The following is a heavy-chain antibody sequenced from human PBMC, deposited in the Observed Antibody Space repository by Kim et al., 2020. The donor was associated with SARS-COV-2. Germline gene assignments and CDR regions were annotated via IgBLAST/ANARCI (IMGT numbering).Heavy chain of an antibody. J-gene: IGHJ6*02. CDR3: ARDQGWLAGSYYYYGMDV. CDR1: GFTFSSYS. D-gene: IGHD6-19*01. CDR2: ISSSSSTI. Sequence: GGSLRLSCAASGFTFSSYSMNWVRQAPGKGLEWVSYISSSSSTIYYADSVKGRFTISRDNAKNSLYLQMNSLRDEDTAVYYCARDQGWLAGSYYYYGMDVWGQGTTVTVSS. V-gene: IGHV3-48*02.